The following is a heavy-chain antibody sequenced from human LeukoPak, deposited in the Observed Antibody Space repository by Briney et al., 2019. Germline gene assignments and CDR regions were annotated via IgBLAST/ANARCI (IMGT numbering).Heavy chain of an antibody. CDR2: IIEDGSEK. CDR1: GFTFSGYW. J-gene: IGHJ4*02. V-gene: IGHV3-7*01. Sequence: GGSLRLSCAASGFTFSGYWMTWVREVPGRGLEWGANIIEDGSEKTYVATVKGRFTITRDNAKNSLYLQMNSLRAEDTAVYYCARGTRGAPGTDYWGQGTLVTVSS. CDR3: ARGTRGAPGTDY. D-gene: IGHD6-13*01.